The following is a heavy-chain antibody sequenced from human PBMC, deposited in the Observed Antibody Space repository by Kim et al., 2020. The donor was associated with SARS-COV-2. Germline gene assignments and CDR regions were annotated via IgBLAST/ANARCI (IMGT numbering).Heavy chain of an antibody. Sequence: SETLSLTCTVSGGSISSGGYYWSWIRQHPGKGLEWIGYIYYSGSTYYNPSLKSRVTISVDTSKNQFSLKLSSVTAADTAVYYCARDVGTAEGDAFDIWGQGTMVTVSS. CDR3: ARDVGTAEGDAFDI. CDR2: IYYSGST. V-gene: IGHV4-31*03. D-gene: IGHD1-1*01. CDR1: GGSISSGGYY. J-gene: IGHJ3*02.